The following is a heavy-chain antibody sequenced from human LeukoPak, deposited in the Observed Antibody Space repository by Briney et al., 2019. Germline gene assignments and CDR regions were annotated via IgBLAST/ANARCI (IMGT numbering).Heavy chain of an antibody. V-gene: IGHV3-23*01. J-gene: IGHJ4*02. CDR1: GGSFSGYY. CDR3: AKGPPFSSSWYFDY. D-gene: IGHD6-13*01. Sequence: PSETLSLTCAVYGGSFSGYYWSWIRQPPGKGLEWVSAIRSGGGSSFYADSVKGRFTISRDNPKNTLYLQMNSLRAEDTAVYYCAKGPPFSSSWYFDYWAQGTLVTVSS. CDR2: IRSGGGSS.